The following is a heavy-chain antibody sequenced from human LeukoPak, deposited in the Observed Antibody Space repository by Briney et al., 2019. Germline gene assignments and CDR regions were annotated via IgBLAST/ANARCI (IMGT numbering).Heavy chain of an antibody. CDR3: ARAPLGGYYFSHG. V-gene: IGHV1-8*03. D-gene: IGHD3-3*01. Sequence: ASVEVSCKASGYTFTSYDINWVRQATGQGLEWMGWMNPNSGNTGYAQKFQGRVTITRNTSISTAYMELSSLRSEDTAVYYCARAPLGGYYFSHGWGQGTLVTVSS. J-gene: IGHJ4*02. CDR1: GYTFTSYD. CDR2: MNPNSGNT.